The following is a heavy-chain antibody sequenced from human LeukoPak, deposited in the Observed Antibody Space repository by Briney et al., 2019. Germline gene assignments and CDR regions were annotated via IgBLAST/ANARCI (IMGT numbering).Heavy chain of an antibody. CDR2: IKQDGSEK. V-gene: IGHV3-7*01. D-gene: IGHD5-18*01. J-gene: IGHJ4*02. CDR3: ARGGIELWPWIFDY. Sequence: GGSLRLSCAASGFTFSSYWMSWVRQAPGKGLEWVANIKQDGSEKYYVDSVKGRFTISRDNAKNSLYLQMNSLRAEDTAVYYCARGGIELWPWIFDYWGQGTLVTVSS. CDR1: GFTFSSYW.